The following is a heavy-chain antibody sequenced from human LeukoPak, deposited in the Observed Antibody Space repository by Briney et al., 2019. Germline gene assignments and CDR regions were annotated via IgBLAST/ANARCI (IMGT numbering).Heavy chain of an antibody. CDR2: IKQDRSEK. CDR1: GFTFTNYW. V-gene: IGHV3-7*03. Sequence: GGSLRLSCAASGFTFTNYWVSWVRQAPGKGLELVANIKQDRSEKYVDSVKGRFTISRDNAKNSLYLQMNSLRAEDTALYYCARPHSSGWYGAFDIWGQGTMVTVSS. CDR3: ARPHSSGWYGAFDI. D-gene: IGHD6-19*01. J-gene: IGHJ3*02.